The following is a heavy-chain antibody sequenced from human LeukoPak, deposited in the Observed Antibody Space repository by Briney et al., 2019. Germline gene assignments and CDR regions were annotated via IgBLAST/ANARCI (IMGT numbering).Heavy chain of an antibody. CDR2: IIPILGIA. CDR3: ARADSSGYFDY. CDR1: GYTFSSYG. J-gene: IGHJ4*02. Sequence: GASVKVSCKASGYTFSSYGISWVRQAPGQGLEWMGRIIPILGIANYAQKFQGRVTITADKSTRTAYMELSSLRSEDTAVYYCARADSSGYFDYWGQGTLVTVSS. D-gene: IGHD3-22*01. V-gene: IGHV1-69*04.